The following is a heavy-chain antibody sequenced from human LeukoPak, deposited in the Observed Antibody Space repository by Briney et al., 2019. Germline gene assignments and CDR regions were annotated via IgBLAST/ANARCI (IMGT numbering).Heavy chain of an antibody. CDR1: GFTFSGYW. Sequence: GGSLRLSCAASGFTFSGYWMHWVRQAPGKGLEWVSAISGSGDKTYYADSVKGRFTIFRDNSKNTLYLQMNSLRAEDTAVYYCAKLVVAATPAFDYWGQGTLVTVSS. CDR2: ISGSGDKT. V-gene: IGHV3-23*01. J-gene: IGHJ4*02. D-gene: IGHD2-15*01. CDR3: AKLVVAATPAFDY.